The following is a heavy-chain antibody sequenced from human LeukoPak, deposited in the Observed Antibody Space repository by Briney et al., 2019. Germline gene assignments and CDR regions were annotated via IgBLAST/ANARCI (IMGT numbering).Heavy chain of an antibody. Sequence: PSETLSLTCAVYGGSFSGYYWSWIRQPPGKGLEWIGEINHSGSTNYNPSLKSRVTISVDTSKNQSSLKLSSVTAADTAVYYCARGPGDYRFDYWGQGTLVTVSS. CDR1: GGSFSGYY. CDR2: INHSGST. D-gene: IGHD4-17*01. V-gene: IGHV4-34*01. J-gene: IGHJ4*02. CDR3: ARGPGDYRFDY.